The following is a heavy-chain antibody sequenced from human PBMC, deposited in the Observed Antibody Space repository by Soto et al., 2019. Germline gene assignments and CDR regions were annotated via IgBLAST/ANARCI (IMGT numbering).Heavy chain of an antibody. J-gene: IGHJ4*02. CDR2: IKPDGSER. Sequence: EVQLVESGGGLVQPGGSLRLSCAASGFTFSSYWMSWVRQDPGKGLEWVANIKPDGSERYYVDSVRGRFTISRDNARNSLYLQMNSLRAEDTAVYYCARDEARPLGYWGQGTLVTVSS. CDR3: ARDEARPLGY. CDR1: GFTFSSYW. V-gene: IGHV3-7*01. D-gene: IGHD6-6*01.